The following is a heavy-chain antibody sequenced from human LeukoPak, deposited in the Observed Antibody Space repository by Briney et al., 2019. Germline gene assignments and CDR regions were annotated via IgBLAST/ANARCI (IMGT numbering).Heavy chain of an antibody. D-gene: IGHD2-2*02. Sequence: GGSLRLSCAASGFTFSYYAMSWVRQAPGKGLEWVSVISDSGTDTSYADSGRGRFTISRDNSENTLYLQMNSLRAEDTAVYYCAKTDCTSSSCYTIDYWGQGTLVTVSS. CDR1: GFTFSYYA. V-gene: IGHV3-23*01. J-gene: IGHJ4*02. CDR2: ISDSGTDT. CDR3: AKTDCTSSSCYTIDY.